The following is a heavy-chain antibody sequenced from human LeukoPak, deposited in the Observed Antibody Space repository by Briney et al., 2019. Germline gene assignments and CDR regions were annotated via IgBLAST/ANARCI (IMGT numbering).Heavy chain of an antibody. D-gene: IGHD3-22*01. CDR1: GGSISSGDYY. CDR2: IYYSGST. J-gene: IGHJ3*02. CDR3: ARSLRGATYYYDSSGSDAFDI. Sequence: SETLSLTCTVSGGSISSGDYYWSWIRQPPGKGLEWIGYIYYSGSTYYNPSLKSRVTISVDTSKNQFSLKLSSVTAADTAVYYCARSLRGATYYYDSSGSDAFDIWGQGTMVTVSS. V-gene: IGHV4-30-4*02.